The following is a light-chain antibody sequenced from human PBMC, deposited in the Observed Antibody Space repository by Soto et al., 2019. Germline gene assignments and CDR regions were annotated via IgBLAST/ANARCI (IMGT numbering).Light chain of an antibody. CDR3: CSYAGL. V-gene: IGLV2-11*01. CDR1: SSDVGGYNY. Sequence: QSALTQPRSVSGSPGQSVTISCTGTSSDVGGYNYVSWYQQYPGKAPKLMIYDVSKRPSGVPDRFSVSKSGNTASLTISGLQAEDEADYYCCSYAGLFGGGTQLTVL. J-gene: IGLJ2*01. CDR2: DVS.